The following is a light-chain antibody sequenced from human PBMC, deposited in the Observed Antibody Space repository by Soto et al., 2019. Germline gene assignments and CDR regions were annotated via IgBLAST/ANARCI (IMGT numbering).Light chain of an antibody. CDR1: SSDVGNYNR. Sequence: QSALTQPPSVSGSPGQSVTISCTGTSSDVGNYNRVSWYQQPPGTAPKLMIYEVNNRPSGVPDRFSGSKSGNTASLTISGLQPEDEADYYCSSYASSSTYVFGTGTKVTVL. V-gene: IGLV2-18*02. CDR2: EVN. J-gene: IGLJ1*01. CDR3: SSYASSSTYV.